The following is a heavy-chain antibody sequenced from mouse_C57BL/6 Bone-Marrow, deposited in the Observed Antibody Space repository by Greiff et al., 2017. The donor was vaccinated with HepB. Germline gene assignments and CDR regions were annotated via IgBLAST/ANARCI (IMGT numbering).Heavy chain of an antibody. Sequence: QVQLQQSGAELVRPGASVTLSCKASGYTFTDYEMHWVKQTPVHGLEWIGAIDPETGGTAYNQKFKGKAILTADKSSSTAYMELRSLTSEDSAVYYCTRGSPYYGSSYPYYFDYWGQGTTLTVSS. CDR1: GYTFTDYE. J-gene: IGHJ2*01. CDR3: TRGSPYYGSSYPYYFDY. CDR2: IDPETGGT. D-gene: IGHD1-1*01. V-gene: IGHV1-15*01.